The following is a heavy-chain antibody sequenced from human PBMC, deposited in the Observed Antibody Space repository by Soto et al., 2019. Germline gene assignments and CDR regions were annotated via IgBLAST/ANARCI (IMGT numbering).Heavy chain of an antibody. Sequence: SSVKFSCKASGYTFTSYYMPWVRQAPGEELEWMGIINPSGCSTSYAQKFQASGTITRSTSTSTVYMRQSSVRSEGTAASYSARSDYGDTYFYGMDVWGQGTTVTV. D-gene: IGHD4-17*01. CDR2: INPSGCST. V-gene: IGHV1-46*01. CDR1: GYTFTSYY. J-gene: IGHJ6*02. CDR3: ARSDYGDTYFYGMDV.